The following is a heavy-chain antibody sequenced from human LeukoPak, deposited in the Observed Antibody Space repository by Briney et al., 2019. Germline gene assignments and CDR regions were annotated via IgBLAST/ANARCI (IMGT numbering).Heavy chain of an antibody. CDR1: GGTFSSYA. CDR3: ASGYYGSGSYYKILFDN. Sequence: SVKVSCKASGGTFSSYAISWVRQAPGQGLEWMGGIIPIFETANYAQKFQGRVTIIADESTSTAYMELSSLRSEDTAVYYCASGYYGSGSYYKILFDNWGQGTLVTVSS. V-gene: IGHV1-69*13. J-gene: IGHJ4*02. CDR2: IIPIFETA. D-gene: IGHD3-10*01.